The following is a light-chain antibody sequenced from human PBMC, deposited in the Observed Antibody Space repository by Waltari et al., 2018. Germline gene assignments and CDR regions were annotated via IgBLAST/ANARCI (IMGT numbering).Light chain of an antibody. V-gene: IGKV4-1*01. CDR3: QQYFNTPYT. Sequence: VLTNLPDPLTFPLGGGATTPAKSSRSVLYYANNKNYLGWYQQKPGHPPKLLIYWASTRELGVPDRFSGSGSGTNFTLTISSLQAEDVAMYYCQQYFNTPYTFGQGTKLEIK. J-gene: IGKJ2*01. CDR1: RSVLYYANNKNY. CDR2: WAS.